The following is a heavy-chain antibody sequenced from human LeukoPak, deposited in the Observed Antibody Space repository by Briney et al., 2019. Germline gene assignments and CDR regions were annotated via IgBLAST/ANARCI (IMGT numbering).Heavy chain of an antibody. CDR2: INHSGST. D-gene: IGHD6-19*01. Sequence: SETLSLTCAVYGGSFSGYYWSWIRQPPGKGLEWIGEINHSGSTNYNPSLKSRVTISVDTSKNQFSLKLSSVTAADTAVYYCASLGSSGWYGNDYWGQGTLVTVSS. CDR1: GGSFSGYY. J-gene: IGHJ4*02. CDR3: ASLGSSGWYGNDY. V-gene: IGHV4-34*01.